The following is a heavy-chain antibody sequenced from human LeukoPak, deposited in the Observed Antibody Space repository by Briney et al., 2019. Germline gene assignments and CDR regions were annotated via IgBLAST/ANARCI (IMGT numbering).Heavy chain of an antibody. V-gene: IGHV3-23*01. CDR1: GFTFSSYA. CDR3: AKDHQWRDSSGTRFDY. J-gene: IGHJ4*02. D-gene: IGHD3-22*01. Sequence: PGGSPRLSCAASGFTFSSYAMSWVRQAPGKGLEWVSAISGSGGSTYYADSVKGRFTISRDNSKNTLYLQMNSLRAEDTAVYYCAKDHQWRDSSGTRFDYWGQGTLVTVSS. CDR2: ISGSGGST.